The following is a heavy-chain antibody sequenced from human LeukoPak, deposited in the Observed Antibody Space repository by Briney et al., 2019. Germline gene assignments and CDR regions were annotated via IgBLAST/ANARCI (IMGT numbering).Heavy chain of an antibody. Sequence: GGSLRLSCAASGFTFSSYSMNWVRQAPGKGLEWVSYISSSSSTIYYADSVKGRFTISRDNAKNSLYLQMNSLRAEDTAVYYCARDAVYDSSGYFGRVVDYWGQGTLVTVSS. J-gene: IGHJ4*02. D-gene: IGHD3-22*01. CDR3: ARDAVYDSSGYFGRVVDY. CDR1: GFTFSSYS. V-gene: IGHV3-48*01. CDR2: ISSSSSTI.